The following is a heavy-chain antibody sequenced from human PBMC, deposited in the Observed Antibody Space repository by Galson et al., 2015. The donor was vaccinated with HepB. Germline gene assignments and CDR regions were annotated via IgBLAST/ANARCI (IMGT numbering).Heavy chain of an antibody. CDR1: GYTFTSYG. CDR2: ISAYNGNT. D-gene: IGHD5-12*01. J-gene: IGHJ4*02. V-gene: IGHV1-18*01. Sequence: SVKVSCKASGYTFTSYGISWVRQAPGQGLEWMGWISAYNGNTNYAQKLQGRVTMTTDTSTSTAYMELRSLRSDDTAVYYCARGGIVATIYWPYYFDYWGQGTLVTVSS. CDR3: ARGGIVATIYWPYYFDY.